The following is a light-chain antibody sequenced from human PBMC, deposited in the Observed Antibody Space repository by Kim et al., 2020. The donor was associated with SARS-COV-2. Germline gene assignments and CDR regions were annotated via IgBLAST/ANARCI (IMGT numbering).Light chain of an antibody. CDR1: KLRDKY. J-gene: IGLJ1*01. CDR2: QDN. V-gene: IGLV3-1*01. Sequence: PAQTASIPCSGYKLRDKYVSWYQQKPGPSPVVVIYQDNQRPSGIPERFSGSNSGNTATLTSSGTQAMDEADYYCQAWDSSTHNYVFGAGTKVTVL. CDR3: QAWDSSTHNYV.